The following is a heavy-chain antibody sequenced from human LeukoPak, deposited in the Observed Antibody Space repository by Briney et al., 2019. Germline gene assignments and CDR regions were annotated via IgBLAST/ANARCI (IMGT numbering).Heavy chain of an antibody. CDR2: ISGSGGST. J-gene: IGHJ4*02. CDR3: AKVAPVTTVTTYLDY. V-gene: IGHV3-23*01. Sequence: TGGSLRLSCAASGFTFSSYAMSWVRQAPGKGLEWVSAISGSGGSTYYADSVKGRFTISRDNSKNTLYLQMNSLRAEDTAVYFCAKVAPVTTVTTYLDYWGQGTLVTVSS. CDR1: GFTFSSYA. D-gene: IGHD4-17*01.